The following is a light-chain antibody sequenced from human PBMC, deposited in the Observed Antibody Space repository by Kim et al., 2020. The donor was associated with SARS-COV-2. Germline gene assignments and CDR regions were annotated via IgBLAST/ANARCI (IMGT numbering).Light chain of an antibody. CDR3: NSRDSNDYVV. J-gene: IGLJ2*01. CDR1: SLRSYY. Sequence: SSELTQDPAVFVALGQTVRITCQGDSLRSYYATWYQQKPGQAPKVVNYGKDNRPSGVPDRFSGSSSGNTAYLTITGTQAGDEADYYCNSRDSNDYVVFGGGTQLTVL. CDR2: GKD. V-gene: IGLV3-19*01.